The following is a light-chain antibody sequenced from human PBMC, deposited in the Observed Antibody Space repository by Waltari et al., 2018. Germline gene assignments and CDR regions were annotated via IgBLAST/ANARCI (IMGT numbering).Light chain of an antibody. J-gene: IGLJ2*01. Sequence: QSALTQPASVSGSPGQSITIPCTGSSTDLGSSPLGSWYQPHPDKAPKLLISEGTERPSGISHRFSGSKSGNTASLTISTLQAEDEADYYCFSYADGRSLVFGGGTKLTVL. V-gene: IGLV2-23*01. CDR1: STDLGSSPL. CDR3: FSYADGRSLV. CDR2: EGT.